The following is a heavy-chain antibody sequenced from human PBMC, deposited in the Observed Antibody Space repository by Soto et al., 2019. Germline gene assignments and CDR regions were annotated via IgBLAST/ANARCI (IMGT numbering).Heavy chain of an antibody. D-gene: IGHD6-13*01. CDR2: INHSGTT. V-gene: IGHV4-34*01. J-gene: IGHJ4*02. CDR3: ARGLAGRSSSWYDY. Sequence: PSETLSLTCAVYGGSFRGYFWSWIRQPPGKGLEWIGEINHSGTTNYNPSLKSRVTISVDTSKNQLSLKLSSVTAADTAVYYCARGLAGRSSSWYDYWGQGTLVTVSS. CDR1: GGSFRGYF.